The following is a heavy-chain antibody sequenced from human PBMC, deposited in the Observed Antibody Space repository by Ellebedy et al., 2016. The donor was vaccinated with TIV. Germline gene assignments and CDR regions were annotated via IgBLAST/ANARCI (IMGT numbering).Heavy chain of an antibody. J-gene: IGHJ4*02. CDR3: ARDQRDAYNFFDS. CDR1: GYTFISYT. CDR2: INAGNGKT. V-gene: IGHV1-3*01. Sequence: AASVKVSCKASGYTFISYTMHWVRQAPGQRLEWMGWINAGNGKTKYSQRFQGRVTITRDTSASTAYMELRSLRSEDTAVYYCARDQRDAYNFFDSWGQGTLVTVSS. D-gene: IGHD5-24*01.